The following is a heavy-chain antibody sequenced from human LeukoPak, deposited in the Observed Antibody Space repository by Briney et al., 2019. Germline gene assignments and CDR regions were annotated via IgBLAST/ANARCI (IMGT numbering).Heavy chain of an antibody. CDR3: ARASITMVRGVIGMLFDY. J-gene: IGHJ4*02. Sequence: SQTLSLTCTVSGGSISSGDYYWSWIRQPPGKGLEWIGYIYYSGSTYYNPSLKSRVTISVDTSKNRFSLKLSSVTAADTAVYYCARASITMVRGVIGMLFDYWGQGTLVTVSS. CDR2: IYYSGST. D-gene: IGHD3-10*01. V-gene: IGHV4-30-4*01. CDR1: GGSISSGDYY.